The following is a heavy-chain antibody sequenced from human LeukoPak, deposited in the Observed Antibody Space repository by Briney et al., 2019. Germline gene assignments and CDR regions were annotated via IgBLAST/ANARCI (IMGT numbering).Heavy chain of an antibody. V-gene: IGHV3-23*01. CDR3: AEGTYQYYYDSSAPSFDY. CDR2: ISGSGGST. CDR1: GFTFSSYA. J-gene: IGHJ4*02. D-gene: IGHD3-22*01. Sequence: GGSLRLSCAASGFTFSSYAMSWVRQAPGKGLEWVSTISGSGGSTYYADSVKGRFTISRDNSKNTLYLQMNSLRAEDTAVYYCAEGTYQYYYDSSAPSFDYWGQGTLVTVSS.